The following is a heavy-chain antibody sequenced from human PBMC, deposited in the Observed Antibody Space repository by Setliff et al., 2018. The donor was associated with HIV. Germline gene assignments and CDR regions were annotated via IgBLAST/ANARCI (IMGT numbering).Heavy chain of an antibody. D-gene: IGHD5-12*01. Sequence: PSETLSLTCTVSGGSISSYYWTWIRQPPGKGLEWIGYIYYSGSTNYNPSLKSRVTISVDTSKNQFSLKLSSVTAADTAVYYCARDKEMALDAFDIWGQGTMVTVSS. CDR2: IYYSGST. CDR1: GGSISSYY. V-gene: IGHV4-59*01. CDR3: ARDKEMALDAFDI. J-gene: IGHJ3*02.